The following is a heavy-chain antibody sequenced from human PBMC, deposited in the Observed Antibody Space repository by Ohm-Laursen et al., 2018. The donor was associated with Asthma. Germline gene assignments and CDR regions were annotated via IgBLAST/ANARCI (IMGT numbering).Heavy chain of an antibody. J-gene: IGHJ5*02. D-gene: IGHD6-19*01. Sequence: SLRLSCAASGFTFSSYGMHWVRQAPGKGLKWVAVISYDGSNKYYADSVKGRFTISRDNSKNTLYLQMNSLRAEDTAVYYCAREKDSSGWYGWFDPWGQGTLVTVSS. CDR3: AREKDSSGWYGWFDP. CDR2: ISYDGSNK. CDR1: GFTFSSYG. V-gene: IGHV3-30*03.